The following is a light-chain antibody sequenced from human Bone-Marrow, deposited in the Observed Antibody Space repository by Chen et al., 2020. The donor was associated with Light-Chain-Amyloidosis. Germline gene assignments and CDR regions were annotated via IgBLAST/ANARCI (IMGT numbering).Light chain of an antibody. J-gene: IGLJ3*02. V-gene: IGLV8-61*01. Sequence: QTVVTQEPSFSVSPGGTVTLTCGLSSGSVSTNYYPAWYQQTPGQAPRKLIYSTNTRSSGVPDRFSGSILGYKAALTITGAQADDESDYYCVLYVGSGIWVFGGGTKLTVL. CDR1: SGSVSTNYY. CDR3: VLYVGSGIWV. CDR2: STN.